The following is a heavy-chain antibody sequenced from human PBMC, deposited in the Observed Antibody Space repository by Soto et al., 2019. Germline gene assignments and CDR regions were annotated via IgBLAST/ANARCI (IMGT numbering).Heavy chain of an antibody. CDR2: LIPPFGTT. Sequence: QVQLVQSGAEVKKPGSSVKVSCKASGGTVSSYPFSWVRQAPGQGLEWMGGLIPPFGTTHYAQKFQGRVTITADESTSTAYMVLSSLRSEDTAIYYCARGKGQQLDYWGQGTLVTVSS. CDR1: GGTVSSYP. D-gene: IGHD6-13*01. V-gene: IGHV1-69*12. J-gene: IGHJ4*02. CDR3: ARGKGQQLDY.